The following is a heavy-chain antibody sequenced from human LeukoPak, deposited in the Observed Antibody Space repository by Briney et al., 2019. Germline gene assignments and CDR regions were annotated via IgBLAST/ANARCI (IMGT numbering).Heavy chain of an antibody. Sequence: GGSLRLSCAASGFTFSIYDMSWVRQAPGKGLEWVSAISGSGGSTYYADSVKGRFTISRDNSKNTLYLQMNSLRAEDTAVYYCAKHYDSSGYYFDYWGQGTLVTVSS. J-gene: IGHJ4*02. CDR2: ISGSGGST. CDR3: AKHYDSSGYYFDY. CDR1: GFTFSIYD. V-gene: IGHV3-23*01. D-gene: IGHD3-22*01.